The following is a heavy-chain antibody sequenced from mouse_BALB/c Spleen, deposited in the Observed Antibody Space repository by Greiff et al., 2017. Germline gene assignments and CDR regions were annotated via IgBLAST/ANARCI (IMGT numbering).Heavy chain of an antibody. J-gene: IGHJ2*01. V-gene: IGHV1-20*02. CDR1: GYSFTGYF. CDR2: INPYNGDT. CDR3: ARATADY. Sequence: EVQLQQSGPELVKPGASVKISCKASGYSFTGYFMNWVMQSHGKSLEWIGRINPYNGDTFYNQKFKGKATLTVDKSSSTAHMELRSLASEDSAVYYCARATADYWGQGTTLTVSS.